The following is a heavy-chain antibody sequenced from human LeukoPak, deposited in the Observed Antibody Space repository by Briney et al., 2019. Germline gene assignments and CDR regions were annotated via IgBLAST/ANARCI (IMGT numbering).Heavy chain of an antibody. J-gene: IGHJ5*02. CDR1: GFTFSSYS. V-gene: IGHV3-21*01. D-gene: IGHD2-2*01. CDR2: IRSSSSYI. Sequence: GGSLRLSCAASGFTFSSYSMNWVRQAPGKGLEWVSSIRSSSSYIYYADSVKGRFTISRDNAKNSLYLQMNSLRAEDTAVYYCARSRYCSSTSCYPYPNWFDPWGQGTLVTVSS. CDR3: ARSRYCSSTSCYPYPNWFDP.